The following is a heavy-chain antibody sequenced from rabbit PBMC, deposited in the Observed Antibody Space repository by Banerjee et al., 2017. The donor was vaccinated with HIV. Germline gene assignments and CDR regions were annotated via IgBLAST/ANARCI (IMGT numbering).Heavy chain of an antibody. CDR2: IDVSSSGNT. D-gene: IGHD4-1*01. V-gene: IGHV1S45*01. CDR3: ARDLAGVIGWNFNL. CDR1: GFSFSNKYV. Sequence: QEQLEESGGDLVKPEGSLTLTCKASGFSFSNKYVMCWVRQAPGKGLEWIACIDVSSSGNTVYASWAKGPFTISKTSSTTVTLQMTSLTAADTATYFCARDLAGVIGWNFNLWGPGTLVTVS. J-gene: IGHJ4*01.